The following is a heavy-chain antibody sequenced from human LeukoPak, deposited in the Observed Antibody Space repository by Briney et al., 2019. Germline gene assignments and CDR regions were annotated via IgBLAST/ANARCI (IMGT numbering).Heavy chain of an antibody. CDR1: GFTFSSYG. J-gene: IGHJ4*02. CDR2: IWYDGSNK. Sequence: GGSLRLSCAASGFTFSSYGMHWVRQAPGKGLEWVAVIWYDGSNKYYADSVKGRFTISRDNSKNTLYLQMNSLRAEDTAVYYCARDRTLGSSWSPYFDYWGQGTLVTVSS. V-gene: IGHV3-33*01. CDR3: ARDRTLGSSWSPYFDY. D-gene: IGHD6-13*01.